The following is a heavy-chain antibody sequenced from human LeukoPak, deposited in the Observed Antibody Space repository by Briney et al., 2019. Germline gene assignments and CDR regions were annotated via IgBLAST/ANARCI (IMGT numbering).Heavy chain of an antibody. D-gene: IGHD3-22*01. CDR3: ARHVVAVGFDY. CDR1: GFAFSSYT. J-gene: IGHJ4*02. Sequence: GGSLRLSCAASGFAFSSYTMNWVRQAPGKGLEWVSSITSSGSYIYYADSVMGRFTISRDNTNNSLYLQMNSLRAEDTAVYYCARHVVAVGFDYWGQGTLVTVSS. CDR2: ITSSGSYI. V-gene: IGHV3-21*01.